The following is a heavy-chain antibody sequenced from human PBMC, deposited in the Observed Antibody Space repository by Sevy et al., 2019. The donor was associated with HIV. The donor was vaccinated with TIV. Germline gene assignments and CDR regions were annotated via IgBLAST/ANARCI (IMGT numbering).Heavy chain of an antibody. CDR1: GGSISSYY. CDR3: ATGGRRRVFYGDYFDY. J-gene: IGHJ4*02. Sequence: SETLSLTCTVSGGSISSYYWSWIRQPPGKGLEWIGYIYYSGSTNYNPSLKSRVTISVDTSKNQFSLKLSSVTAADTAVYYCATGGRRRVFYGDYFDYWGLGTLVTVSS. CDR2: IYYSGST. V-gene: IGHV4-59*01. D-gene: IGHD4-17*01.